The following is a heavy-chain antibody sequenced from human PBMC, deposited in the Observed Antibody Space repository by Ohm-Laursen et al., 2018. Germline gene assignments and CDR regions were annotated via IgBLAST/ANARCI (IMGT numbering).Heavy chain of an antibody. CDR1: GGSFSGYY. J-gene: IGHJ6*02. CDR2: INHSGST. V-gene: IGHV4-34*01. D-gene: IGHD2-15*01. Sequence: SETLSLTCAVYGGSFSGYYWSWIRQPPGKGLEWIGEINHSGSTNYNPSLKSRVTISVDTSKNQFSLKLSSVTAADTAVYYCASRSTVNCSGGSCYSGMDVWGQGTTVTVSS. CDR3: ASRSTVNCSGGSCYSGMDV.